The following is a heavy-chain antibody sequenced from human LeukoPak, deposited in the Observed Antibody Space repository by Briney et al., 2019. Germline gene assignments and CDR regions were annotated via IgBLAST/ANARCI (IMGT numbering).Heavy chain of an antibody. V-gene: IGHV1-18*01. Sequence: ASVKVSCKASGYTFTSYGISWVRQAPGQGLEWMGWISAYNGNTNYAQKLQGRVTMTTDTPTSTAYMELRSLRSDDTAVYYCARDRPYYYDSSGYYLDYWGQGTLVTVSS. CDR3: ARDRPYYYDSSGYYLDY. CDR1: GYTFTSYG. J-gene: IGHJ4*02. CDR2: ISAYNGNT. D-gene: IGHD3-22*01.